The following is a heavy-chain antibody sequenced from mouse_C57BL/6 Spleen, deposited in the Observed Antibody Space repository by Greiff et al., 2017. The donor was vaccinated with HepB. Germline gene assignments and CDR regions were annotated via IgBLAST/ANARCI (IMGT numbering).Heavy chain of an antibody. Sequence: QVQLQQPGAELVKPGASVKMSCKASGYTFTSYWITWVKQRPGQGLEWIGDIYPGSGSTNYNEKFKSKATLTVDTSSSTAYMQLSSLTSEDSAVYYCASAIYYDYYVDYWGQGTTLTVSS. CDR1: GYTFTSYW. CDR2: IYPGSGST. J-gene: IGHJ2*01. V-gene: IGHV1-55*01. D-gene: IGHD2-4*01. CDR3: ASAIYYDYYVDY.